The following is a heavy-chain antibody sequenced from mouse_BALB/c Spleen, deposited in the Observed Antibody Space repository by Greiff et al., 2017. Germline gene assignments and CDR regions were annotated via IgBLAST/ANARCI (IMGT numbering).Heavy chain of an antibody. CDR1: GYAFTNYL. Sequence: LQESGAELVRPGTSVKVSCKASGYAFTNYLIEWVKQRPGQGLEWIGVINPGSGGTNYNEKFKGKATLTADKSSSTAYMQLSSLTSDDSAVYFCASWDGAYWGQGTLVTVSA. D-gene: IGHD4-1*01. J-gene: IGHJ3*01. CDR3: ASWDGAY. V-gene: IGHV1-54*03. CDR2: INPGSGGT.